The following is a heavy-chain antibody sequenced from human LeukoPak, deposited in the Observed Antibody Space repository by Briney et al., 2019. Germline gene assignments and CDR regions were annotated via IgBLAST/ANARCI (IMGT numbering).Heavy chain of an antibody. V-gene: IGHV4-39*01. CDR1: GGSISSNNFY. CDR3: ARHKRGFDY. J-gene: IGHJ4*02. CDR2: INHSGST. D-gene: IGHD3-10*01. Sequence: PSETLSLTCTVSGGSISSNNFYWGWIRQPPGKGLEWIGEINHSGSTNYNPSLKSRVTISVDTSKNQFSLKLSSVTAADTAVYYCARHKRGFDYWGQGTLVTVSS.